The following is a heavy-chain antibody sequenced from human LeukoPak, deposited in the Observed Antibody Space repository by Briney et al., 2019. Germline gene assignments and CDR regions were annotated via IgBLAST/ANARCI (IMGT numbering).Heavy chain of an antibody. Sequence: GGSLRLSCAASGFTVSSNYMSWVRQAPGKGLEWVSVIYSGGSTYYADSVKGRFTISRDNSKNTLYLQMNSLRAEDTAVYYCARHSNGFWSGYYTFDYWGQGTLVTVSS. CDR2: IYSGGST. CDR1: GFTVSSNY. V-gene: IGHV3-53*01. J-gene: IGHJ4*02. CDR3: ARHSNGFWSGYYTFDY. D-gene: IGHD3-3*01.